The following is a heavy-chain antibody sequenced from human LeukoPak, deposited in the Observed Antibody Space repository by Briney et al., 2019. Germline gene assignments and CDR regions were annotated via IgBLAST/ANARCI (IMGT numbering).Heavy chain of an antibody. J-gene: IGHJ4*02. D-gene: IGHD4-11*01. CDR3: ARMRGKRGGTVPNGFDY. CDR2: MNPNSGNT. V-gene: IGHV1-8*01. Sequence: ASVKVSCKASGYTFTSYDINWVRQATGQGLEWMGWMNPNSGNTGYAQKFQGRVTMTRNTSISTAYMELSSLRSEDTAVYYCARMRGKRGGTVPNGFDYWGQGTLVTVSS. CDR1: GYTFTSYD.